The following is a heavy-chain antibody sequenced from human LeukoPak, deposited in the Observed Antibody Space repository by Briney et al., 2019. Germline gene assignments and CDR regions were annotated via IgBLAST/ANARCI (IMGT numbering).Heavy chain of an antibody. D-gene: IGHD3-22*01. CDR3: ARDHSSGYPHDAFDI. V-gene: IGHV3-21*01. J-gene: IGHJ3*02. CDR1: GFPFSSYS. CDR2: ISSSSSYI. Sequence: PGGSLRLSCAASGFPFSSYSRNWVRQAPGKGLKWGSSISSSSSYIYYADSVKGRFTISRDNAKNSLYLQMNSLRAEDTAVYYCARDHSSGYPHDAFDIWGQGTMVTVSS.